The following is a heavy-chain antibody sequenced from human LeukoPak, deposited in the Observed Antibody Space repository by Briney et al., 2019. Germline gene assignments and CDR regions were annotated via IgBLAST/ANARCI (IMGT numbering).Heavy chain of an antibody. CDR1: GGSISSSSYY. J-gene: IGHJ4*02. Sequence: PSETLSLTCTVSGGSISSSSYYWGWIRQPPGKGLEWIGSIHYSGSTYYNPSLKSRVTISVDTSKNQFSLKLSSVTAADTAVYYCASPYSSSSEVYYWGQGTLVTVSS. V-gene: IGHV4-39*07. CDR3: ASPYSSSSEVYY. D-gene: IGHD6-6*01. CDR2: IHYSGST.